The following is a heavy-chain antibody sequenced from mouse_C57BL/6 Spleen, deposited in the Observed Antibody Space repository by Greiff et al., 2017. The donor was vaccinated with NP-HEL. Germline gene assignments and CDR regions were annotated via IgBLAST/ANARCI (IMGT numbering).Heavy chain of an antibody. Sequence: QVQLQQPGAELVRPGSSVKLSCKASGYTFTSYWMHWVKQRPIQGLEWIGNIDPSDSETHYNQKFKDKATLTVDKSSSTAYMQLSSLTSEDSAVYYCARRDYSNGYAMDYWGQGTSVTVSS. J-gene: IGHJ4*01. CDR1: GYTFTSYW. CDR3: ARRDYSNGYAMDY. CDR2: IDPSDSET. D-gene: IGHD2-5*01. V-gene: IGHV1-52*01.